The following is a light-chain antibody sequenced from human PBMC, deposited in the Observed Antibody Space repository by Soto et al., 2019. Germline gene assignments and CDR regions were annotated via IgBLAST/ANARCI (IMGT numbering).Light chain of an antibody. CDR2: WAS. Sequence: DIVMTQSPDSLAVSLGERATIHCKSSQSAFYSSSNKNFLAWYQQKPGQPPKLLIYWASLRESGVPDRLSGSGSGTDFTLTISSLQAGDVAVYYCQQYYSTPTFGGGTKVEIK. J-gene: IGKJ4*01. CDR3: QQYYSTPT. V-gene: IGKV4-1*01. CDR1: QSAFYSSSNKNF.